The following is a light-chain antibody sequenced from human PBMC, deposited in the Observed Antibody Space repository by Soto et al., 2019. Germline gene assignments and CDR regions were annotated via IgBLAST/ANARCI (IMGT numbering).Light chain of an antibody. CDR1: QNIRSS. CDR3: QQYDIWPPYT. V-gene: IGKV3-15*01. J-gene: IGKJ2*01. Sequence: ELVMTQSPASLSASPGERVTVSCRASQNIRSSLAWYQQRPGQAPRLLIYDASTRATGIPPRFSGGGSGTEFTVTISSLQSEDFAIYYCQQYDIWPPYTFGQGTKVDIK. CDR2: DAS.